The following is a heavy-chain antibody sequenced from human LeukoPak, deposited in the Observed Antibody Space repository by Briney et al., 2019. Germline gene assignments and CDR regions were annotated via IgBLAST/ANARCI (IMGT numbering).Heavy chain of an antibody. CDR2: IKSKTDGGTT. J-gene: IGHJ3*02. CDR1: GFTFNHAW. D-gene: IGHD3-3*01. V-gene: IGHV3-15*01. Sequence: GGSLRLSCATSGFTFNHAWMSWVRQAPGKGLEWVGHIKSKTDGGTTDYAAPVKGRFTISRDDSKNTLYLQMNSLKTEDTAVYYCATSYLDFWSGKLPGAFDIWGQGTTVTVSS. CDR3: ATSYLDFWSGKLPGAFDI.